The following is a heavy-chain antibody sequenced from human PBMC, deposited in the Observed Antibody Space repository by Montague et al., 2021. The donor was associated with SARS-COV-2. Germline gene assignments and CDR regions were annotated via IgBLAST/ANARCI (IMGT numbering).Heavy chain of an antibody. CDR1: GGSISTYY. J-gene: IGHJ3*02. D-gene: IGHD2-21*02. V-gene: IGHV4-59*08. CDR3: ASHGPFLVVTAIHDTLDI. Sequence: SETLSLTCTVSGGSISTYYWSWIRQPPGKGLEWIGYINYSGSTNYNPSLKSRVTISVDTSKNQFSLKLSSVTAADTAVYYCASHGPFLVVTAIHDTLDIWGQGTMVTVSS. CDR2: INYSGST.